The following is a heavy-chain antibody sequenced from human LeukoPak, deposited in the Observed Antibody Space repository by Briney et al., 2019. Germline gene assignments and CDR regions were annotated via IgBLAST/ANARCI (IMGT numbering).Heavy chain of an antibody. CDR2: IHYSGST. V-gene: IGHV4-59*08. CDR3: ARLVGATTPLDI. Sequence: SETLSLTCTVSGGSISSYCWSWIRQPPGKGLEWIGYIHYSGSTNYNPSLKSRVTISVDTSKNQFSLKLSSVTAADTAVYYCARLVGATTPLDIWGQGTMVIVSS. D-gene: IGHD1-26*01. J-gene: IGHJ3*02. CDR1: GGSISSYC.